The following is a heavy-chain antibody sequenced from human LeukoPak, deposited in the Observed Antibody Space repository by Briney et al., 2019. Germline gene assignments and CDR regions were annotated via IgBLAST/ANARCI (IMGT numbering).Heavy chain of an antibody. D-gene: IGHD5-18*01. J-gene: IGHJ4*02. V-gene: IGHV3-53*01. CDR2: IYSGGSI. CDR3: ASGKETSMAQGY. Sequence: GGSLRLSCAVTGFTVSSNYMTWVRQAPGKGLEWVSVIYSGGSIYYADSVKGRLTISRDISKNTVDLQLNSLRAEDTAVYYCASGKETSMAQGYWGQGTLVTVSS. CDR1: GFTVSSNY.